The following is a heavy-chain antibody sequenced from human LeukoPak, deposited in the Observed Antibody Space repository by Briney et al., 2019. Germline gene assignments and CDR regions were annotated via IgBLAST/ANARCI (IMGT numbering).Heavy chain of an antibody. D-gene: IGHD2-15*01. CDR2: INQDGNRE. V-gene: IGHV3-7*01. J-gene: IGHJ4*02. CDR1: GITLSRYW. Sequence: GGSLRLSCTVSGITLSRYWMSWVRQAPGKGLEWVANINQDGNRENYVDSVKGRFNMSRDNAKNSLFLQMHSLRAEDTAVYYCATTFPYCSDGTCALGGQGTLVTVSS. CDR3: ATTFPYCSDGTCAL.